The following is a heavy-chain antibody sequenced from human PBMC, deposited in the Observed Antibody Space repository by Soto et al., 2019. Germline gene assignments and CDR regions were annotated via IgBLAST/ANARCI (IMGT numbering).Heavy chain of an antibody. CDR2: IIPIFGTA. CDR1: GGTFSSYA. Sequence: QVQLVQSGAEVKKPGSSVKVSCKASGGTFSSYAISWVRQAPGQGLEWMGGIIPIFGTANYAQKFQGRVTITADESTSTAYMELSSLRSVDTAVYYCARELGYCSGGSCYYGMDVWGQGTTVTVSS. V-gene: IGHV1-69*01. CDR3: ARELGYCSGGSCYYGMDV. D-gene: IGHD2-15*01. J-gene: IGHJ6*02.